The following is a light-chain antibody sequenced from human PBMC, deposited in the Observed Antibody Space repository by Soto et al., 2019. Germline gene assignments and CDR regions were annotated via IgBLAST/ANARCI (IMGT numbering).Light chain of an antibody. CDR2: EVT. V-gene: IGLV2-23*02. J-gene: IGLJ1*01. Sequence: ALAQPSCVSGTAGRTLTLSCPVSSKHVGNYNLVSWYQQHPGKAPKLMIYEVTKRPSGVSDRFSGSKSGNTASLTISGLQAEDEDDYYCCSYAGSSTYVFATGTKVTVL. CDR1: SKHVGNYNL. CDR3: CSYAGSSTYV.